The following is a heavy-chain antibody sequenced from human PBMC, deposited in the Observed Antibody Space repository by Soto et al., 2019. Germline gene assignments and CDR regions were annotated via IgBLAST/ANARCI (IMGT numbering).Heavy chain of an antibody. V-gene: IGHV5-10-1*01. J-gene: IGHJ5*02. CDR1: GFRFTDYW. D-gene: IGHD3-16*01. CDR3: ATSLVVGELS. CDR2: IDPRDSYT. Sequence: EVQLVQSGAEVKKPGESLRISCKGSGFRFTDYWITWVRQMPGKGLEWMGRIDPRDSYTNYSPPFHGHVTISADKTITTAYLQWSSLKASDTAMYYCATSLVVGELSWGRGTLVTVSS.